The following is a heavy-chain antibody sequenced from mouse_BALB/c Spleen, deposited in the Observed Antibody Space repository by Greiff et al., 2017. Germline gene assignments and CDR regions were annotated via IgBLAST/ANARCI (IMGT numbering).Heavy chain of an antibody. CDR1: GFAFSSYD. V-gene: IGHV5-12-1*01. CDR2: ISSGGGST. J-gene: IGHJ2*01. D-gene: IGHD1-2*01. Sequence: EVKVVESGGGLVKPGGSLKLSCAASGFAFSSYDMSWVRQTPEKRLEWVAYISSGGGSTYYPDTVKGRFTISRDNAKNTLYLQMSSLKSEDTAMYYCARHGGYGYHFDYWGQGTTLTVSS. CDR3: ARHGGYGYHFDY.